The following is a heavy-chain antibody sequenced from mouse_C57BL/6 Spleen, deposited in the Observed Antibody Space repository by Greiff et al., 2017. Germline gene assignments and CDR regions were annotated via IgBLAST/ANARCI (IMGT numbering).Heavy chain of an antibody. D-gene: IGHD2-4*01. V-gene: IGHV5-9*01. CDR3: ARYDDDDAMDY. Sequence: EVQGVESGGGLVKPGGSLKLSCAASGFTFSSYTMSWVRQTPEKRLEWVATISGGGGNTYYPDSVKGRFTISRDNAKNTLYLQMSSLRSEDTALYYCARYDDDDAMDYWGQGTSVTVSS. J-gene: IGHJ4*01. CDR1: GFTFSSYT. CDR2: ISGGGGNT.